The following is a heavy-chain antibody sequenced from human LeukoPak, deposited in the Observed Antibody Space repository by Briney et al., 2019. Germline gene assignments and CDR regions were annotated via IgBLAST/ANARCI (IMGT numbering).Heavy chain of an antibody. Sequence: SETLSLTRAVYGGSFSGYYWSWIRQPPGKGLEWIGEINHSGSTNYNPSLKSRVTISVDTSKNQFSLKLSSVTAADTAVYYCARGSVAGIGPWGQGTLVTVSS. CDR1: GGSFSGYY. V-gene: IGHV4-34*01. CDR2: INHSGST. CDR3: ARGSVAGIGP. J-gene: IGHJ5*02. D-gene: IGHD6-19*01.